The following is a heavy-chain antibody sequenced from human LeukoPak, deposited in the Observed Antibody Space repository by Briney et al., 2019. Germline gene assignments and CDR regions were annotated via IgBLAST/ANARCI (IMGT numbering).Heavy chain of an antibody. D-gene: IGHD6-6*01. Sequence: SVKVSCKASGGTFSSYAISWVGQAPGQGLEWMGGIIPIFGTANYAQKFQGRVTITADESTSTAYMELSSLSSEDTAVYYCARARRYSSSEFDYWGQGTLVTVSS. CDR3: ARARRYSSSEFDY. CDR2: IIPIFGTA. J-gene: IGHJ4*02. V-gene: IGHV1-69*13. CDR1: GGTFSSYA.